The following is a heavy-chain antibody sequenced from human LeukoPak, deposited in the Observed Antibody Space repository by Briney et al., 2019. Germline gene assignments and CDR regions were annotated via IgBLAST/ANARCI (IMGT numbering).Heavy chain of an antibody. CDR3: ASGLGYCSGGSCYMDYDY. V-gene: IGHV4-4*07. Sequence: SETLSLTCTVSGGSISSYYWSWIRQPAGKGLEWIGRIYTSGSTNYNPSLKSRVTMSVDTSKNQFSLKLSSVTAADTAVYYCASGLGYCSGGSCYMDYDYWGQGTLVTVSS. D-gene: IGHD2-15*01. CDR1: GGSISSYY. CDR2: IYTSGST. J-gene: IGHJ4*02.